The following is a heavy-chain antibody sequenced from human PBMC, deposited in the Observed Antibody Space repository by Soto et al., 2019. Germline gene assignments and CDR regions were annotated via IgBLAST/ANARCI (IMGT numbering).Heavy chain of an antibody. D-gene: IGHD3-22*01. Sequence: QVQLQESGPGLVKPSETLSLTCTVSGGSISSYYWSWIRQPPGKGLEWIGYIYYSGSTNFNPSLKSRVTISVDTSKNQFSLKLSSVTAADTAVYYCARDLLDYYDSSASGFDIWGQGTMVTVSS. CDR1: GGSISSYY. CDR2: IYYSGST. J-gene: IGHJ3*02. V-gene: IGHV4-59*01. CDR3: ARDLLDYYDSSASGFDI.